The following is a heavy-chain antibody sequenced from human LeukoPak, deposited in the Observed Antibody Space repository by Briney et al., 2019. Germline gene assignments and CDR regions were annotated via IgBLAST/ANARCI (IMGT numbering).Heavy chain of an antibody. CDR1: GFTFSSYS. V-gene: IGHV3-21*01. Sequence: GGSLRLSCAASGFTFSSYSMNWVRQAPGKGLEWVSSISSSSSYICYADSVKGRFTISRDNAKNSLYLQMNSLRAEDTAVYYCARGGYSYGLGAFDIWGQGTMVTVSS. D-gene: IGHD5-18*01. CDR3: ARGGYSYGLGAFDI. CDR2: ISSSSSYI. J-gene: IGHJ3*02.